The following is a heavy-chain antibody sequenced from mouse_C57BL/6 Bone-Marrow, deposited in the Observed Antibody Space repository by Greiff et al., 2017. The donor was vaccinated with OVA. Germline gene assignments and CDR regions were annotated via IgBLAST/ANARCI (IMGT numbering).Heavy chain of an antibody. J-gene: IGHJ1*03. D-gene: IGHD1-1*01. V-gene: IGHV1-59*01. CDR2: IDPSDSYT. CDR3: ARWALDGRSPYWYFDV. CDR1: GYTFTSYW. Sequence: QVQLQQSGAELVRPGTSVKLSCKASGYTFTSYWMHWVKQRPGQGLEWIGVIDPSDSYTNYNQKFKGKATLTVDTSSSTAYMQLSSLTSEDSAVYYCARWALDGRSPYWYFDVWGTGTTVTVSS.